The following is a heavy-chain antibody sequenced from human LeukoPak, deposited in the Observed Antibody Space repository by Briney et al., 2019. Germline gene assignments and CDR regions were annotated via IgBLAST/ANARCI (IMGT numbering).Heavy chain of an antibody. CDR1: GYTFTSYY. CDR3: ATLRWGSGSYYAPGAFDI. Sequence: ASVKVSCKASGYTFTSYYMHWVRQAPGKGLEWMGGFDPEDGETIYAQKFQGRVTMTEDTPTDTAYMELSSLRSEDTAVYYCATLRWGSGSYYAPGAFDIWGQGTMVTVSS. V-gene: IGHV1-24*01. CDR2: FDPEDGET. J-gene: IGHJ3*02. D-gene: IGHD1-26*01.